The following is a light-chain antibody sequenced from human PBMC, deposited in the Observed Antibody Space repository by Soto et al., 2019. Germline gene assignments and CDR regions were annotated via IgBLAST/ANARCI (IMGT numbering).Light chain of an antibody. Sequence: QSALTQPASVSGSPGQSITISCTGSSSDIGGYKYVSWYQQHPGKAPKLMIYDVSNRPSGVSNRFSGSKSGNTATLTISGLKGDDEAEYYCSSYTGGSTYVFGTRTKVTVL. CDR1: SSDIGGYKY. V-gene: IGLV2-14*01. J-gene: IGLJ1*01. CDR3: SSYTGGSTYV. CDR2: DVS.